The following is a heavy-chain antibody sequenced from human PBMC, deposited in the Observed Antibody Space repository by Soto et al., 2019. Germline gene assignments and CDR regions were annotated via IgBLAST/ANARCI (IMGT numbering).Heavy chain of an antibody. V-gene: IGHV3-21*01. CDR2: ISSSSSYI. CDR3: ARVQLGIQLWYSYYGMDV. D-gene: IGHD5-18*01. CDR1: GFTFSSYS. J-gene: IGHJ6*02. Sequence: GGSLRLSCAASGFTFSSYSMNRVRQAPGKGLEWVSSISSSSSYIYYADSVKGRFTISRDNAKNSLYLQTNSLRAEDTAVYYCARVQLGIQLWYSYYGMDVWGQGTTVTVSS.